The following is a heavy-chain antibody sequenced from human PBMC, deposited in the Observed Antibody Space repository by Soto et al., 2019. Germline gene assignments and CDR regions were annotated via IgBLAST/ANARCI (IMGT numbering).Heavy chain of an antibody. V-gene: IGHV1-18*01. CDR3: ARSGSMTYYYYGMDV. Sequence: QVQLVQSGAEVKKPGASVRVSCKASGYTFARYGIDWVRQAPGQGLEWMGWISGHNGDTKYVQKFQGRVSMTTDTSTSTASMELRSLRSDDTAVYYCARSGSMTYYYYGMDVWGQGTTVTVFS. J-gene: IGHJ6*02. CDR2: ISGHNGDT. CDR1: GYTFARYG. D-gene: IGHD3-10*01.